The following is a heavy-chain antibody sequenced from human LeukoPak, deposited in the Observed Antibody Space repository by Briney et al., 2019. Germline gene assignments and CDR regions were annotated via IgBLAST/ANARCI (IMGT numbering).Heavy chain of an antibody. V-gene: IGHV4-38-2*02. Sequence: SETLSLTCTVSGYSVSSGYHWGWIRQPPGKGLEWIGHLYRSGSTYYNPSLKSRVTMSLDTSKNQFFLDLTSVTAADTAVFYCARVNWVIDYWGQGILVTVSS. CDR3: ARVNWVIDY. J-gene: IGHJ4*02. D-gene: IGHD7-27*01. CDR1: GYSVSSGYH. CDR2: LYRSGST.